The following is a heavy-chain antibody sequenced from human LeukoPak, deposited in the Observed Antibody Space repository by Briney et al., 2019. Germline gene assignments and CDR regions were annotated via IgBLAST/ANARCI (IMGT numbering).Heavy chain of an antibody. V-gene: IGHV3-7*01. Sequence: GGSLRLSCAASGFTFSRYWMTWVRQAPGKGLEWVANIKKDGGEKNYVDSVKGRFTISRDNAKSSLYLQMNSLRAEDTAVYYCARVVNEKINSGYYSDYWGQGTLVTVSS. CDR3: ARVVNEKINSGYYSDY. CDR2: IKKDGGEK. J-gene: IGHJ4*02. CDR1: GFTFSRYW. D-gene: IGHD3-22*01.